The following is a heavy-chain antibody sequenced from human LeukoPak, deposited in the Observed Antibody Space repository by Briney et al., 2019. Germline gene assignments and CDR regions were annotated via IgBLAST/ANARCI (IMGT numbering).Heavy chain of an antibody. CDR1: GFTFSSYG. CDR3: AKPELGYCSSTSSYETDV. D-gene: IGHD2-2*01. Sequence: GGSLRLSCAASGFTFSSYGMHWVRQAPGKGLEWVAVIWYDGSNKYYADSVRGRFAISRDNSKNTLYLQMNSLRAEDTAVYYCAKPELGYCSSTSSYETDVWGKGTTVTVSS. V-gene: IGHV3-33*06. J-gene: IGHJ6*04. CDR2: IWYDGSNK.